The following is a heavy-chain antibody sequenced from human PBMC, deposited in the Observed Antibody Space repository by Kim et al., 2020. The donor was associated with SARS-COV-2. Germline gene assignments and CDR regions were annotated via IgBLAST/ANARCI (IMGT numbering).Heavy chain of an antibody. CDR2: IRSKTDGGTT. CDR1: GFSFTNAW. V-gene: IGHV3-15*01. D-gene: IGHD2-21*02. CDR3: ASVGSASFLD. Sequence: GGSLRLSCAASGFSFTNAWMSWLRQAPGKGLEWVGLIRSKTDGGTTYYAAPVKGRFTLSRDDSENKLFLQMDGLKTEDSALYYCASVGSASFLDWGQGT. J-gene: IGHJ4*02.